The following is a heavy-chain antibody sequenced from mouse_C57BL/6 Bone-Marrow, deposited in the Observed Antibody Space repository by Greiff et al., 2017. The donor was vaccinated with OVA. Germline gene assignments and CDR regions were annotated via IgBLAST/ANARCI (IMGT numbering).Heavy chain of an antibody. D-gene: IGHD1-1*01. CDR2: IYPGNSDT. V-gene: IGHV1-5*01. J-gene: IGHJ2*01. CDR1: GYTFTSYW. Sequence: EVQLQQSGTVLARPGASVKMSCKTSGYTFTSYWMHWVKQRPGQGLEWIGAIYPGNSDTSYNQKFKGKAKLTAVTSASTAYMELSSLTKEDSAVYYCTRHFITTVVAFDYWGQGTTLTVSS. CDR3: TRHFITTVVAFDY.